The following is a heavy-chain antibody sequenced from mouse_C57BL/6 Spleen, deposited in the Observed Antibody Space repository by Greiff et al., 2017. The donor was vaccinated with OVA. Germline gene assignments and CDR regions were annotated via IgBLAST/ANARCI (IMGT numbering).Heavy chain of an antibody. V-gene: IGHV1-50*01. CDR2: IDPSDSYT. Sequence: QVQLQQPGAELVKPGASVKLSCKASGYTFTSYWMQWVKQRPGQGLEWIGEIDPSDSYTNYNQKFKGKATLTVDTSSSTAYMQLSSLTSEDSAVYYCARRGGITTVVKDYWGQGTTLTVSS. CDR1: GYTFTSYW. D-gene: IGHD1-1*01. CDR3: ARRGGITTVVKDY. J-gene: IGHJ2*01.